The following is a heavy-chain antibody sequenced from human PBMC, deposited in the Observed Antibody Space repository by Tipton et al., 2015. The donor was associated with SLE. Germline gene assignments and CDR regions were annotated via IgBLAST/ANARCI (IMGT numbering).Heavy chain of an antibody. D-gene: IGHD6-13*01. J-gene: IGHJ1*01. V-gene: IGHV4-39*07. Sequence: TLSLTCTVSGGSISSSSYYWGWIRQPPGKGLEWIGEINHSGSTNYNPSLKSRVTISVDTSKNQFSLKLSSVTAADTAVYYCARVALDSYSSSWSEYFQHWGQGTLVTVSS. CDR1: GGSISSSSYY. CDR3: ARVALDSYSSSWSEYFQH. CDR2: INHSGST.